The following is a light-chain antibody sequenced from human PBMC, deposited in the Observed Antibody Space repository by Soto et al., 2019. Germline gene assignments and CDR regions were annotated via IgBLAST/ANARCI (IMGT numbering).Light chain of an antibody. CDR3: QQYDNWPLT. V-gene: IGKV3-15*01. Sequence: EIVMTQSPATLSVSPGERATLSCRASQSVSSNLAWYQQKPGQAPKLLIYNPSTRATGIPARFSGSGSGTEFNLTISSLQSEDFAIYYCQQYDNWPLTFGGGTKVDIK. J-gene: IGKJ4*01. CDR2: NPS. CDR1: QSVSSN.